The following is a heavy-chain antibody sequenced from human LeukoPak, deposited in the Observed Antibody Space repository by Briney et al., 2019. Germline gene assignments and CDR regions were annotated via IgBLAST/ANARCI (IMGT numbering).Heavy chain of an antibody. CDR3: ARALQNDAFDI. CDR1: GFTFSSYS. D-gene: IGHD3-10*01. CDR2: ISSSSSYI. Sequence: TAGGSLRLSCAASGFTFSSYSMTWVRQAPGKGLEWVSSISSSSSYIYYADSVKGRFTISRDNAKNSLYLQMNSLRAEDTAVYYCARALQNDAFDIWGQGTMVTVSS. V-gene: IGHV3-21*01. J-gene: IGHJ3*02.